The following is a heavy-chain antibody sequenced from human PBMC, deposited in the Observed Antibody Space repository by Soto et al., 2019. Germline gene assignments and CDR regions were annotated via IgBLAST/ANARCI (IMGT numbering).Heavy chain of an antibody. CDR3: VRGASLNFDY. D-gene: IGHD1-26*01. Sequence: GGSLRLSCAASGFTFSSYGMHWVRQAPGKGLEWVAVIWYDGSNKYYADSVKGRFTISRDNSKNTLYLQMNSLRAEDTAFYYCVRGASLNFDYWGQGTLVTVSS. CDR2: IWYDGSNK. CDR1: GFTFSSYG. J-gene: IGHJ4*02. V-gene: IGHV3-33*01.